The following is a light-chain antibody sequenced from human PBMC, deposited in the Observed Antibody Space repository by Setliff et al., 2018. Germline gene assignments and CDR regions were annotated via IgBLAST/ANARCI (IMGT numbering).Light chain of an antibody. Sequence: QSALAQPASVSGSPGQSITISCTGSTSDIGAYNYVAWYQQHPGKAPKLMIYDVSVRPSGVSSRFSGSKSGNTASLTISGLQAEDEADYYCSSYSSRTTLDVFGTGTQLTVL. CDR1: TSDIGAYNY. CDR3: SSYSSRTTLDV. V-gene: IGLV2-14*03. J-gene: IGLJ1*01. CDR2: DVS.